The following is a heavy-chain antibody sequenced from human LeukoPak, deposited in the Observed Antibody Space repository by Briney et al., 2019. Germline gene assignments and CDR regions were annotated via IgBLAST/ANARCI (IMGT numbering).Heavy chain of an antibody. J-gene: IGHJ6*02. D-gene: IGHD3-3*01. V-gene: IGHV3-30*18. CDR1: GFTFSSYA. CDR3: AKALLRFLEWFHGMDV. Sequence: GRSLRLSCAASGFTFSSYAIHWVRQAPGKGLEWVAVISYDGSNKYYADSVKGRFTISRDNSKNTLYLQMNSLRAEDTAVYYCAKALLRFLEWFHGMDVWGQGTTVTVSS. CDR2: ISYDGSNK.